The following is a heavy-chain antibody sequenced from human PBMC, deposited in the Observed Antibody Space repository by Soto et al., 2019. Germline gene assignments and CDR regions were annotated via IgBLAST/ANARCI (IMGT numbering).Heavy chain of an antibody. J-gene: IGHJ6*02. CDR1: GYSFSRYW. CDR3: ARRRGSGSDYYYNYGMGV. Sequence: PXESLKSSCTGSGYSFSRYWIGWVRQMPGKGLEWMGIIYPGDSDIRYSPSFQGQVTISADTSISTAYLQWSSLKASDTAIYYCARRRGSGSDYYYNYGMGVWRQGNTVTVSS. D-gene: IGHD1-26*01. V-gene: IGHV5-51*01. CDR2: IYPGDSDI.